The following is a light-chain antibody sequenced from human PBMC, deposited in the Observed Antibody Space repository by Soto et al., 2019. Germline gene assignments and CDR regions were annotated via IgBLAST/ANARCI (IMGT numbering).Light chain of an antibody. J-gene: IGKJ4*01. V-gene: IGKV1-27*01. CDR2: AAS. CDR1: QGIRNF. CDR3: LKYNGAPLT. Sequence: DIQMTQSPSSLSASVGDRVTITCRASQGIRNFLAWYQQKPGKVPKVVIYAASTVQSGVPSRFSGSGYGTDFNLTINSLQPEDFATYFCLKYNGAPLTFGGGTKVEIK.